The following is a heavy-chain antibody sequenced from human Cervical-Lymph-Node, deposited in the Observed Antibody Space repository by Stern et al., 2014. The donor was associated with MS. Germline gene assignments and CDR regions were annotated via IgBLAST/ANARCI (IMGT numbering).Heavy chain of an antibody. Sequence: DQLVESGGGVVQPGRSLRLSCAASGFTFSTSDMHWVRQAPATGLVWVAFISTDGRNKYNAASVKGRFTVSRDNSKNTLYLQMNSLRPEDTAVYYCANGPPCEYWGQGTLVTVSS. D-gene: IGHD3/OR15-3a*01. CDR2: ISTDGRNK. J-gene: IGHJ4*02. V-gene: IGHV3-30*18. CDR1: GFTFSTSD. CDR3: ANGPPCEY.